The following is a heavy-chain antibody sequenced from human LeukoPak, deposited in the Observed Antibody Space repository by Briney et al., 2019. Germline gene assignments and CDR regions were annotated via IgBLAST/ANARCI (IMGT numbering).Heavy chain of an antibody. J-gene: IGHJ4*02. CDR2: INPNSGDT. Sequence: ASVKVSCKASGYTFTGYYMHWVRQAPGQGLEWMGWINPNSGDTDYAQKLQGRVTMTRDTSITTAYLELSRLTSDDTAVYYCARGTGTVDYWGQGTLVTGSS. D-gene: IGHD1-7*01. CDR3: ARGTGTVDY. CDR1: GYTFTGYY. V-gene: IGHV1-2*02.